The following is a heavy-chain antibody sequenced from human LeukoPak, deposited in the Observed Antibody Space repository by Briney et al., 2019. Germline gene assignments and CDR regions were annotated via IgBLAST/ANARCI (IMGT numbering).Heavy chain of an antibody. D-gene: IGHD2-2*01. V-gene: IGHV3-33*03. J-gene: IGHJ6*02. Sequence: PGGSLRLSCAASGFTFSSYGMHWVRQAPGKGLEWVALIWYDGSNKYYTDSVKGRFTISRDNPKNSLYLQMNSLRAEDTAVYYCASFCSSTSCYRMDVWGQGTTVTVSS. CDR3: ASFCSSTSCYRMDV. CDR1: GFTFSSYG. CDR2: IWYDGSNK.